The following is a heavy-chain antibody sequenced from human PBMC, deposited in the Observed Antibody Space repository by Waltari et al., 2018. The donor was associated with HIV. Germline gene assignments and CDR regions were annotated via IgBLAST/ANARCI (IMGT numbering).Heavy chain of an antibody. D-gene: IGHD3-10*01. V-gene: IGHV4-31*01. J-gene: IGHJ4*02. CDR1: GGSISNGGYY. CDR2: IYDSGRT. CDR3: ARDRDGSGALDY. Sequence: QVQLQESGPGLVKPSQTLSLTCTVSGGSISNGGYYWSWIRQHPGKGLQWIGYIYDSGRTYYNPSLRSLVTLSVDTSKNQFSLKVKSVTAADTAMYYGARDRDGSGALDYWGQGNLVTVSA.